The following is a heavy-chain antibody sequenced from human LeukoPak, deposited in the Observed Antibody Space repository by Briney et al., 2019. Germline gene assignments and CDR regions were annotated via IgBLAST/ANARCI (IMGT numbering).Heavy chain of an antibody. CDR2: IIPIFGTA. Sequence: PEASVKVSCKASGGTFSSYAISWVRQAPGQGLEWMGGIIPIFGTANYAQKFQGRVTITADESTSTAYMELSSLRSEDTAVYYCARAITMVRGAYQDWGQGTLVTVSS. J-gene: IGHJ4*02. CDR1: GGTFSSYA. CDR3: ARAITMVRGAYQD. V-gene: IGHV1-69*13. D-gene: IGHD3-10*01.